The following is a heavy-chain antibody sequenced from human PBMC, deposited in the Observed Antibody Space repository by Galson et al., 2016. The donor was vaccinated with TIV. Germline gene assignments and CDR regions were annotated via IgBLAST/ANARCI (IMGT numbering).Heavy chain of an antibody. CDR1: GYSFATYW. CDR2: VYPGDSDT. D-gene: IGHD3-22*01. V-gene: IGHV5-51*01. Sequence: QSGAEVKKPGESLKISCEASGYSFATYWIAWVRQKPGKGLEWMGIVYPGDSDTRYSPSFQGQVTITADKSTRTAYLQWSSLKASDTAVYYCARRDSTGISNFDFWGQGTLVTVPS. J-gene: IGHJ4*02. CDR3: ARRDSTGISNFDF.